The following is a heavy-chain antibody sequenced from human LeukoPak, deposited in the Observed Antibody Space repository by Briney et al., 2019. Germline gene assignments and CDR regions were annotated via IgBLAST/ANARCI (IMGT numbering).Heavy chain of an antibody. J-gene: IGHJ4*02. CDR2: ISGSGGNT. CDR3: AKSGYNRFDY. Sequence: GGPLSLSCAASGFTFNSSAMSWAREAPGKGLEGVSTISGSGGNTFYADSVKARFTISRDNSKNTLYLQMNSLRAEDTAVYYCAKSGYNRFDYWGQGTLVTVSS. V-gene: IGHV3-23*01. D-gene: IGHD5-24*01. CDR1: GFTFNSSA.